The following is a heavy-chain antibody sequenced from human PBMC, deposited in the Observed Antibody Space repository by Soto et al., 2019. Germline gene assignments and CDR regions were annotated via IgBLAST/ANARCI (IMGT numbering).Heavy chain of an antibody. CDR2: INAGNGNT. CDR3: ASSYFISTSSPPYYVMAV. CDR1: GYTFTSYA. J-gene: IGHJ6*04. V-gene: IGHV1-3*01. Sequence: ASVKVSCKASGYTFTSYAMHWVRQAPGQRLEWMGWINAGNGNTKYSQKFQGRVTITRDTSASTAYMELSSLRSEDTAVYYCASSYFISTSSPPYYVMAVGGKGTTVPVSS. D-gene: IGHD2-2*01.